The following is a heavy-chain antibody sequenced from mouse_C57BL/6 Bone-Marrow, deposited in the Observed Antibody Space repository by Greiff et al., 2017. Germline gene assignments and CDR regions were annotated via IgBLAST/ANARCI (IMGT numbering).Heavy chain of an antibody. CDR2: IYPGSGNT. Sequence: QVQLQQSGPELVKPGASVKISCKASGYSFTSYYIHWVKQRPGQGLEWIGWIYPGSGNTKYNEKFKGKATLTADTSSSTAYMQLSSLTSEDSAVYYCARYRAKLLRPDYWGQGTTLTVSS. J-gene: IGHJ2*01. CDR3: ARYRAKLLRPDY. CDR1: GYSFTSYY. D-gene: IGHD1-2*01. V-gene: IGHV1-66*01.